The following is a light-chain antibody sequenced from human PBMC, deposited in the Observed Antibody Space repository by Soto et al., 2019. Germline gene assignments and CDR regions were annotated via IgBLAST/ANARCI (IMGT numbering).Light chain of an antibody. Sequence: QSALTQPASVSGSPGQSITISCTGTSSDVGGYNYVSWYQQHPGKATKLMIYEVSNRPSGVSNRFSSSKSGNTASLTISGLKAEDEADYYCSSYTSSSTLYVFGTGTKVTVL. CDR2: EVS. CDR3: SSYTSSSTLYV. CDR1: SSDVGGYNY. J-gene: IGLJ1*01. V-gene: IGLV2-14*01.